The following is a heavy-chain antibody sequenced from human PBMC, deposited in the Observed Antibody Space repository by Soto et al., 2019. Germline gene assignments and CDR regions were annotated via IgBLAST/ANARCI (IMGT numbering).Heavy chain of an antibody. D-gene: IGHD1-26*01. CDR3: ARYIEGHFGY. CDR2: INSDGSST. Sequence: EVQLVESGGGLFQPGGSLRLSCAASVFTFSSYWMHWVRQSPGKWLVWVSRINSDGSSTSYADSVKGRFTISRDNAKNTLYLQMNSLRAEDTAVYYCARYIEGHFGYWGQGTLVTGSS. CDR1: VFTFSSYW. V-gene: IGHV3-74*01. J-gene: IGHJ4*02.